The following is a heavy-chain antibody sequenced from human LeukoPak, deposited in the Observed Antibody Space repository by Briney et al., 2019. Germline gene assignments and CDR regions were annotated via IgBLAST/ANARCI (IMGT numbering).Heavy chain of an antibody. CDR1: GLTVSNHW. CDR2: IREERGQE. CDR3: ASLDTAKQPLANH. Sequence: GGSLRLSCVASGLTVSNHWMSWVRQAPGKGLEWVANIREERGQEYYVDSVKGRFTISKNSAKNSLYLQMNTLRVEDTAMYYCASLDTAKQPLANHWGQGTLVTASS. J-gene: IGHJ5*02. D-gene: IGHD5-18*01. V-gene: IGHV3-7*03.